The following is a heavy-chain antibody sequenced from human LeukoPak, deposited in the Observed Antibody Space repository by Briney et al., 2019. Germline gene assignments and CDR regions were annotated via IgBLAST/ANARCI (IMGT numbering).Heavy chain of an antibody. CDR2: IRDDRSDT. V-gene: IGHV3-30*02. Sequence: GGSLRLSCAASGFTFNDYAMYWVRQSPGRGLEWVALIRDDRSDTYHADSVKGRFTISRDNSKNTVFLRMNSLRGEDSAIYYCAKSDGHGTGYGFHIWGQGTMVTVSS. D-gene: IGHD6-19*01. J-gene: IGHJ3*02. CDR3: AKSDGHGTGYGFHI. CDR1: GFTFNDYA.